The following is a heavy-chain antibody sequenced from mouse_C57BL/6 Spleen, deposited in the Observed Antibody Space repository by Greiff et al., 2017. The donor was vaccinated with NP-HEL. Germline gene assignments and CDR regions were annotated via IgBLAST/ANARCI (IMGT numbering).Heavy chain of an antibody. J-gene: IGHJ4*01. D-gene: IGHD2-4*01. CDR1: GYTFTDYY. CDR2: IYPGSGNT. Sequence: VQLQQSGAELVRPGASVKLSCKASGYTFTDYYINWVKQRPGQGLEWIARIYPGSGNTYYNEKFKGKATLTAEKSSSTAYMQLSSLTSEDSAVYFGARRVYDYDPYAMDYWGQGTSVTVSS. CDR3: ARRVYDYDPYAMDY. V-gene: IGHV1-76*01.